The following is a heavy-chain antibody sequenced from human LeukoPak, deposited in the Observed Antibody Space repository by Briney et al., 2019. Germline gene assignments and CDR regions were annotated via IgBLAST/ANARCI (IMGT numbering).Heavy chain of an antibody. Sequence: SVMVSCKASGGTFSSYAISWVRQAPGQGLEWMGGIVPFFETSNYAQKFQGRVTITADEAKTTAYMELSSLRSEDTAIYYCARAGGFCSGGSCYSWFDPWGQGTLVTVSS. J-gene: IGHJ5*02. CDR2: IVPFFETS. V-gene: IGHV1-69*13. CDR3: ARAGGFCSGGSCYSWFDP. CDR1: GGTFSSYA. D-gene: IGHD2-15*01.